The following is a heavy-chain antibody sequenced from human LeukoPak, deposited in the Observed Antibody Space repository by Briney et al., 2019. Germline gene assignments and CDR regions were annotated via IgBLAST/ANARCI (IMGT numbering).Heavy chain of an antibody. CDR3: TKDPNGDYIGAFDP. J-gene: IGHJ5*02. Sequence: GGSLRLSCAAPGLTFSNYAMTRVRQAPGKGLEWGASSRGDGGGAVYTDSVKGRFTTSRDNSKNMLYLQMNSLRAEDTALYYCTKDPNGDYIGAFDPWGQGTLVTVSS. CDR1: GLTFSNYA. D-gene: IGHD4-17*01. CDR2: SRGDGGGA. V-gene: IGHV3-23*01.